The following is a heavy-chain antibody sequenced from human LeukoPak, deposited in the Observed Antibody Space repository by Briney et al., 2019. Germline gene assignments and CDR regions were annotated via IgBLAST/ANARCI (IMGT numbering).Heavy chain of an antibody. D-gene: IGHD4-17*01. J-gene: IGHJ4*02. CDR2: ISYDGSNK. CDR1: GFTFSSYA. Sequence: GGSLRLSYAASGFTFSSYAMHWVRQAPGKGLEWVAVISYDGSNKYYADSVKGRFTISRDNSKNTLYLQMNSLRAEDTAVYYCARNTRDYGDYFDYWGQGTLVTVSS. CDR3: ARNTRDYGDYFDY. V-gene: IGHV3-30*04.